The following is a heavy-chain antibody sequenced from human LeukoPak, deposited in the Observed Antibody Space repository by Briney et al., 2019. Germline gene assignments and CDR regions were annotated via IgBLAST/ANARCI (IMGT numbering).Heavy chain of an antibody. J-gene: IGHJ6*03. CDR1: GFTFSNYG. CDR2: IRYDESTK. Sequence: PGGSLRLSCAASGFTFSNYGMHWVRQAPGKGLEWVAFIRYDESTKFYADSVKGRFTISRDNSKTTLYLQMNSLRAEDTAVYYCARDGDIVVVPAARPMDVWGKGTTVTVSS. V-gene: IGHV3-30*02. D-gene: IGHD2-2*01. CDR3: ARDGDIVVVPAARPMDV.